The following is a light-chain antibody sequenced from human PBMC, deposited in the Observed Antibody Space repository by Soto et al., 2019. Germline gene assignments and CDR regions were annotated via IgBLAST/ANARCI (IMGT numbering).Light chain of an antibody. CDR3: CSYAGNGAWV. CDR2: EVN. J-gene: IGLJ3*02. V-gene: IGLV2-23*02. Sequence: QSALTQPASVSGSPGQSITISCAGSGGDVGHYDLLSWYQQIPGKAPKLIIFEVNRRPSGVSDRFSGFKSGNTASLTISGLQAEYEADFFCCSYAGNGAWVFGGGTKVTVL. CDR1: GGDVGHYDL.